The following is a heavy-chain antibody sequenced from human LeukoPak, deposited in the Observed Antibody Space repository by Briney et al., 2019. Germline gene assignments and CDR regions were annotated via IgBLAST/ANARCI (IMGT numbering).Heavy chain of an antibody. CDR3: ARTAYSDYSLGF. CDR1: GFTFSSYE. CDR2: IHSSGNSI. Sequence: PGGSLRLSCAASGFTFSSYEMNWVRQAPGKGLEWISYIHSSGNSIYYADSVKGRFTIPRDNAKTSLYLQMNSLRAEDTAVYYCARTAYSDYSLGFWGQGTLVTVSS. D-gene: IGHD5-12*01. J-gene: IGHJ4*02. V-gene: IGHV3-48*03.